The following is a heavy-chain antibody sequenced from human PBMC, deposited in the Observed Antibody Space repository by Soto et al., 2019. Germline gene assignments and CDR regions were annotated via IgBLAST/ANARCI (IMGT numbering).Heavy chain of an antibody. CDR3: ARSREFDY. Sequence: SETLSLTCGVSGGSLSGATYSWNWVRQPPGKGLEWIGYIFPSGTTYYNPSLKSRVTISIDVSKNQFSLSLRSLTAADTAVYYCARSREFDYWSQGTLVTVSS. CDR1: GGSLSGATYS. CDR2: IFPSGTT. J-gene: IGHJ4*02. V-gene: IGHV4-30-2*01.